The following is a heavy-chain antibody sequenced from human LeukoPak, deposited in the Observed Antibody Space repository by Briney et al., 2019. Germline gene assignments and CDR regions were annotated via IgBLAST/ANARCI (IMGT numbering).Heavy chain of an antibody. CDR3: ATVECPSTRLPGVAAAGTSYFFDC. CDR1: GFSFNRYS. D-gene: IGHD6-13*01. CDR2: ISSSSSYI. J-gene: IGHJ4*02. V-gene: IGHV3-21*01. Sequence: PGGSLRLSCAASGFSFNRYSMNWVRQAPGKGLEWVSSISSSSSYIYYSDSLKGRFTISRDNAKNSLYLQMNTLRVEDTAIYYCATVECPSTRLPGVAAAGTSYFFDCWGQGTLVTVSS.